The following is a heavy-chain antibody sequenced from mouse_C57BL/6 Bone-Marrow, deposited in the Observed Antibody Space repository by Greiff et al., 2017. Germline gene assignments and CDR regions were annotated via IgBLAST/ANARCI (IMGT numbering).Heavy chain of an antibody. J-gene: IGHJ2*01. D-gene: IGHD2-3*01. CDR2: ISSGGDYI. CDR1: GFTFSSYA. CDR3: TRGIYDGYYGDY. V-gene: IGHV5-9-1*02. Sequence: VQRVESGEGLVKPGGSLKLSCAASGFTFSSYAMSWVRQTPEKRLEWVAYISSGGDYIYYADTVKGRFTISRDNARNSLYLQMSSLKSEDTAMYYCTRGIYDGYYGDYWGQGTTLTVSS.